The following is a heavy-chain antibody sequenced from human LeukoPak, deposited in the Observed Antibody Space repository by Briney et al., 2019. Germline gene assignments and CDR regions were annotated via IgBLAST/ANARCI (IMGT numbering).Heavy chain of an antibody. CDR3: ARDPSSSGSYYDY. CDR2: IYYSGST. Sequence: PSETLSLTCTVSGGSISSYYWSWIRQPPGKGLEWIGYIYYSGSTNYNPSLKSRVTISVDTSKNQFSPKLSSVTAADTAVYYCARDPSSSGSYYDYWGQGTLVTVSS. V-gene: IGHV4-59*01. J-gene: IGHJ4*02. CDR1: GGSISSYY. D-gene: IGHD3-10*01.